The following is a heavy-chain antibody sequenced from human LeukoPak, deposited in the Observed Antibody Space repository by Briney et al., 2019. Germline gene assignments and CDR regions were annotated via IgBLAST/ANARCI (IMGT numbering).Heavy chain of an antibody. D-gene: IGHD5-12*01. V-gene: IGHV1-69*13. CDR3: ALVRSGYDSLDY. CDR1: GGTFSSYA. J-gene: IGHJ4*02. Sequence: SVKVSCKASGGTFSSYAISWVRQAPGQGLEWMGGIIPIFGTANYAQKFQGRVTITADESTSTAYMELSSLRSEDTAVYYCALVRSGYDSLDYWGQGTLVTVSS. CDR2: IIPIFGTA.